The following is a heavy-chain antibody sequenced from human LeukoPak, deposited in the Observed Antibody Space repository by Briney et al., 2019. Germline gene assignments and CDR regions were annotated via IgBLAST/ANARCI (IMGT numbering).Heavy chain of an antibody. CDR2: IYTSGST. Sequence: SETLSLTCTVSGGSISSYYWSWIRQPAGKGLEWIGRIYTSGSTNYNPSLKSRVTMSVDTSKNQFSLKLSSVTAADTAVYYCARVGRRYYYDSSGYLLDYWGQGTLVTVSS. J-gene: IGHJ4*02. CDR1: GGSISSYY. D-gene: IGHD3-22*01. CDR3: ARVGRRYYYDSSGYLLDY. V-gene: IGHV4-4*07.